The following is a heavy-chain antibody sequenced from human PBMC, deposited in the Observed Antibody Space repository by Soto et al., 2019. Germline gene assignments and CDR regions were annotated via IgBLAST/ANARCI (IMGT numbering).Heavy chain of an antibody. V-gene: IGHV4-34*01. CDR2: INHSGST. J-gene: IGHJ6*02. Sequence: QVQLQQWGAGLLKPSETLSLTCAVYGGSFSGYYWSWIRQPPGKGLEWIGEINHSGSTNYNPSLNSLVTISVVTSKKQLSLKLSAVTAADAAVYYCARVVTRGSSHAGTHYYSYCGTDDRGREPTASVS. D-gene: IGHD2-15*01. CDR1: GGSFSGYY. CDR3: ARVVTRGSSHAGTHYYSYCGTDD.